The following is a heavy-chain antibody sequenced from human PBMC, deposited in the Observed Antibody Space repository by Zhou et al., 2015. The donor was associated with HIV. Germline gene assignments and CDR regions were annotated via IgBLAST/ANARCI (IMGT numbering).Heavy chain of an antibody. Sequence: QVQLVQSGAEVKKPGSSVKVSCKASGGTFSSYAISWVRQAPGQGLEWMGGIIPIFGTANYAQKFQGRVTITADESTSTAYMELSSLRSEDTAVYYCARMGRSLQGELPNYYFDYWGQGTLVTVSS. CDR1: GGTFSSYA. J-gene: IGHJ4*02. CDR2: IIPIFGTA. V-gene: IGHV1-69*01. D-gene: IGHD3-10*01. CDR3: ARMGRSLQGELPNYYFDY.